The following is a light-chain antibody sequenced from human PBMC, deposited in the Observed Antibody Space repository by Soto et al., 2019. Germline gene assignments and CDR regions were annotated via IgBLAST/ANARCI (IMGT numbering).Light chain of an antibody. J-gene: IGKJ1*01. Sequence: DIQMTQSPSTLSASVGDRVTITCRASQSISSWLAWYQQKPGKAPKPLIYDASSFESGVPSRFSGSGSGTEFTLTISSLQPDDFASYYCQQYNSPWTFGQGTKVEIK. V-gene: IGKV1-5*01. CDR1: QSISSW. CDR2: DAS. CDR3: QQYNSPWT.